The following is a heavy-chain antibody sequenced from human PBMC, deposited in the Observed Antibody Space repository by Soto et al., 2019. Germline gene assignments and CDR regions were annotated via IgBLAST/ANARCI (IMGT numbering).Heavy chain of an antibody. V-gene: IGHV3-23*01. J-gene: IGHJ6*01. CDR3: AKDPSGLGSRKKPPKNTMDV. Sequence: GGSLRLSCAASGFTFSSYAMSWVRQAPGKGLEWVSAISGSGGSTYYADSVKGRFTISRDNSKNTLYLQMNSLRAEDTAVYYCAKDPSGLGSRKKPPKNTMDVWGQGTTVTVSS. CDR1: GFTFSSYA. CDR2: ISGSGGST.